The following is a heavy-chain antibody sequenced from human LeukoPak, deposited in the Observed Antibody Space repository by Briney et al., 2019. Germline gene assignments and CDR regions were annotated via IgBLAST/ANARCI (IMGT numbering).Heavy chain of an antibody. D-gene: IGHD4-17*01. J-gene: IGHJ4*02. CDR1: GGPFSRLY. Sequence: SETLSLTCAVYGGPFSRLYWSWIRQPPGKGLEWIGEINHSGSTNYNPSLKSRVTISVDTSKNQFSLKLSSVTAADTAVYYCARAFYGDYPSYYFDYWGQGTLVTVSS. CDR2: INHSGST. V-gene: IGHV4-34*01. CDR3: ARAFYGDYPSYYFDY.